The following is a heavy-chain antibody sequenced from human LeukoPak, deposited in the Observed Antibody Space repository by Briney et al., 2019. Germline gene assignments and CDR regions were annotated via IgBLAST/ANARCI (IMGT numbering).Heavy chain of an antibody. V-gene: IGHV1-46*01. D-gene: IGHD5-18*01. CDR2: IDPSGGST. CDR3: ARVDTAMVVSYYYYGMDV. CDR1: GYTFTSYY. Sequence: ASVKVSCKASGYTFTSYYMHWVRQAPGQGLEWMGIIDPSGGSTSYAQKFQGRVTMTRDTSTSTVYMELSSLRSEDTAVYYCARVDTAMVVSYYYYGMDVWGQGTTVTVSS. J-gene: IGHJ6*02.